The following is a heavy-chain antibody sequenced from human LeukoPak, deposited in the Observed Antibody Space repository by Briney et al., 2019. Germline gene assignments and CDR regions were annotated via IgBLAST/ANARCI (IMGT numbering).Heavy chain of an antibody. V-gene: IGHV3-23*01. CDR1: GFTFGSYS. CDR2: ISGSGGST. J-gene: IGHJ4*02. D-gene: IGHD3-3*01. Sequence: GGSLRLSCAASGFTFGSYSMNWVRQAPGKGLEWVSAISGSGGSTYYADSVKGRFTISRDNSKNTLYLQMNSLRAEDTAVYYCAKVAYYDFWGGYSNYWGQGTLVTVSS. CDR3: AKVAYYDFWGGYSNY.